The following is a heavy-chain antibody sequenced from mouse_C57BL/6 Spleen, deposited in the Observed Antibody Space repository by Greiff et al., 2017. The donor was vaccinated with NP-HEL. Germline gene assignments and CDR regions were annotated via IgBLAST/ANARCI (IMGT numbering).Heavy chain of an antibody. CDR2: ISPYSGDT. CDR1: GYSFTGYF. J-gene: IGHJ1*03. D-gene: IGHD2-10*01. CDR3: ARSGLLTDDV. V-gene: IGHV1-37*01. Sequence: VLLKESGPELVKPGASVKISCKASGYSFTGYFMNWVQQTHGKSLEWIGRISPYSGDTFYNQKFKGKSTLTVDKSSSTAHMELLSLTSEDFAVYDCARSGLLTDDVWGTGTTVTVSS.